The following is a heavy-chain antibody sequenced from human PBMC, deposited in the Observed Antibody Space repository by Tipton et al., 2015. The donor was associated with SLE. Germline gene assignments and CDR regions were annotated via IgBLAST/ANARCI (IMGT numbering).Heavy chain of an antibody. Sequence: TLSLTCTVSGGSISSGGYYWSWIRQHPGKGLEWIGYIYYSGSTYYNPSLKSRVTISVDTSKNQFSLKLSSVTAADTAVYYCAREMGFYDSSGYGYWGQGTLVTVSS. CDR2: IYYSGST. V-gene: IGHV4-31*03. CDR3: AREMGFYDSSGYGY. CDR1: GGSISSGGYY. J-gene: IGHJ4*02. D-gene: IGHD3-22*01.